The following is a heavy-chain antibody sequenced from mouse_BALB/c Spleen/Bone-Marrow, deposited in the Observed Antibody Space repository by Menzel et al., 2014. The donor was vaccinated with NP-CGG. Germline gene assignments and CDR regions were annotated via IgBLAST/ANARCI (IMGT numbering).Heavy chain of an antibody. Sequence: EVKVEESGTVLARHGAAVKMSSKASGYTFSNYWMHWIKQRPGQGLEWIGTIHPGNSDTTYNQKFKGKAKLTAVTSTSTAYMELSSLTNEDSAVYYCTTLARNNFDYWGQGTTLTGSS. CDR3: TTLARNNFDY. CDR1: GYTFSNYW. CDR2: IHPGNSDT. J-gene: IGHJ2*01. V-gene: IGHV1-5*01. D-gene: IGHD3-1*01.